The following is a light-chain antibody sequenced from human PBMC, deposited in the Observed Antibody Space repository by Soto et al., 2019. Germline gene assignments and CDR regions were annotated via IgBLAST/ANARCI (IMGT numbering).Light chain of an antibody. Sequence: QSVLTQPPSASGSPGQSVTISCTGTSNDVGGYNFVSWYQHHPGKAPKLMIYEVTKRPSGVPDRFSGSKSGNTASLTVSGRQAEDEADYYCSSYAGSNNYVFGTGTKVTVL. J-gene: IGLJ1*01. CDR2: EVT. CDR1: SNDVGGYNF. CDR3: SSYAGSNNYV. V-gene: IGLV2-8*01.